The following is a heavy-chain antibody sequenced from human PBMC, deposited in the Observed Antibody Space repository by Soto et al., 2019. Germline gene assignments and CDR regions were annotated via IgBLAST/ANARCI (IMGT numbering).Heavy chain of an antibody. V-gene: IGHV3-48*02. CDR1: GFTFSSYS. CDR3: ARDDCSGGSCYETANYYYYYGMDV. D-gene: IGHD2-15*01. CDR2: ISSSSSTI. Sequence: GGSLRLSCAASGFTFSSYSMNWVRQAPGKGLEWVSYISSSSSTIYYADSVKGRFTISRDNAKNSLYLQMNSLRDEDTAVYYCARDDCSGGSCYETANYYYYYGMDVWGQGTTVTVSS. J-gene: IGHJ6*02.